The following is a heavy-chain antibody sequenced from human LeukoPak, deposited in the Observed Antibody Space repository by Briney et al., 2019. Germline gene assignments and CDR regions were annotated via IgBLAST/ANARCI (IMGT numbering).Heavy chain of an antibody. CDR1: GDSISGFY. J-gene: IGHJ6*03. CDR2: ISTSGST. D-gene: IGHD4-17*01. CDR3: ARGLPSYGDYVDYYFYMDV. Sequence: SETLSLTCTVSGDSISGFYWSSIRQPAGKGLQWIGRISTSGSTNYNPSLKSRVTMSVDRSTNEFSLTVRSVTAAATALYYCARGLPSYGDYVDYYFYMDVWGKGTTVTVSS. V-gene: IGHV4-4*07.